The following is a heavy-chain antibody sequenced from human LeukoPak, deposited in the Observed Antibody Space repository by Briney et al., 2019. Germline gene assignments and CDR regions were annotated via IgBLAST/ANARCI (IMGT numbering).Heavy chain of an antibody. J-gene: IGHJ3*02. CDR2: IYTSGST. D-gene: IGHD2-21*01. CDR3: ARGGASHSGAFDI. CDR1: GGSISSSSYY. Sequence: SETLSLTCTASGGSISSSSYYWSWIRQPAGKGLEWIGRIYTSGSTNYNPSLKSRVTMSVDTSKNQFSLKLSSVTAADTAVYYCARGGASHSGAFDIWGQGTMVTVSS. V-gene: IGHV4-61*02.